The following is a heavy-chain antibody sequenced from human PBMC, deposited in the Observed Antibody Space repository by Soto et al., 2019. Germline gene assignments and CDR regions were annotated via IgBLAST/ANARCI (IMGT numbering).Heavy chain of an antibody. CDR2: ISAYNGNT. V-gene: IGHV1-18*01. D-gene: IGHD3-16*01. CDR1: GYTFTXYG. J-gene: IGHJ2*01. Sequence: KVSCKASGYTFTXYGISWVRQAPGQGLEWMGWISAYNGNTNYAQKLQGRVTMTTDTSTSTAYMELRSLRSDDTAVYYCASHRGRFDWYFDLWGRGTLVTVSS. CDR3: ASHRGRFDWYFDL.